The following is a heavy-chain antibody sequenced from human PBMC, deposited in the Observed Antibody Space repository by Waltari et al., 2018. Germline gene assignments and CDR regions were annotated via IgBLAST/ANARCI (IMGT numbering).Heavy chain of an antibody. D-gene: IGHD2-21*01. CDR1: GFNVSSTF. CDR3: ARDPSGYWGQFFY. CDR2: VYSGGEI. Sequence: EVQLVESGGGLVQPGGFLRLSCAASGFNVSSTFMSWVRQAPGKGLEWVSLVYSGGEIHYADSVQGRFTLSRDNSRNKMYLQMNSLRPEDTAVYYCARDPSGYWGQFFYWGQGTLVNVSS. V-gene: IGHV3-66*02. J-gene: IGHJ4*02.